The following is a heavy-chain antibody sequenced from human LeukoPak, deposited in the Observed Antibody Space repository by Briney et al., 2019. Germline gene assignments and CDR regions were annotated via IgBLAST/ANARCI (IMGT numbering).Heavy chain of an antibody. V-gene: IGHV1-2*02. CDR3: ARSPDILTGDNFDC. J-gene: IGHJ4*02. CDR2: INPKSGDT. CDR1: GYTFTGYY. Sequence: ASVKVSCKASGYTFTGYYMHWVRQAPGQGLEWMGWINPKSGDTKDAQKFHDRVTMTRDTSIRTAYMEVSRLRAEDTAVYYCARSPDILTGDNFDCWGQGILIAVSS. D-gene: IGHD3-9*01.